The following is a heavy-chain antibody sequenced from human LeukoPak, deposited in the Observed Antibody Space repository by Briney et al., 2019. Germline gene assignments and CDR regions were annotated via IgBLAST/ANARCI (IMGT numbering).Heavy chain of an antibody. V-gene: IGHV4-34*01. Sequence: SQTLSLTCAVYGGSFRGYYWSWIRQPPGKGLEWIGEINDSGSTHYNTSLNSRVTISVDTSKNQVYLKLSSVTAADTAIYYCARGVSHRNFDWLFYWGQGTLVTVSS. CDR3: ARGVSHRNFDWLFY. D-gene: IGHD3-9*01. CDR1: GGSFRGYY. CDR2: INDSGST. J-gene: IGHJ4*02.